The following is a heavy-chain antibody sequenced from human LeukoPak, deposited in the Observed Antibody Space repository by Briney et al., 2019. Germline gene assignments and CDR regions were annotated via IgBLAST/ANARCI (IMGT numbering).Heavy chain of an antibody. V-gene: IGHV3-23*01. Sequence: TGGSLRLSCAASGFTFSNFAMNWVRQAPGKGLEWVSAIGGNSANLYHADSVKGRFTISRDNSKSTLYMQMNNLRANDTAIYYCAIDRSFYGAPWYFDLWGRGTLVTVSS. D-gene: IGHD4-17*01. CDR2: IGGNSANL. CDR3: AIDRSFYGAPWYFDL. CDR1: GFTFSNFA. J-gene: IGHJ2*01.